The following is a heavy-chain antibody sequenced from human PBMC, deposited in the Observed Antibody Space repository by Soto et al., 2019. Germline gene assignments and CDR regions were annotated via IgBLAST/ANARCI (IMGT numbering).Heavy chain of an antibody. CDR1: GGSFSSGGYY. J-gene: IGHJ4*02. Sequence: QLQLQESGPGLVKPSQTLSLACTVSGGSFSSGGYYWSWIRQLPGKGLEWIGYIYYSGSTYYNPSLKSRFTISLDKSKNQFSLKLSSVPAADTAVYYCARATSFSGHHGYWGQGTLVTVSS. V-gene: IGHV4-31*03. D-gene: IGHD2-8*02. CDR3: ARATSFSGHHGY. CDR2: IYYSGST.